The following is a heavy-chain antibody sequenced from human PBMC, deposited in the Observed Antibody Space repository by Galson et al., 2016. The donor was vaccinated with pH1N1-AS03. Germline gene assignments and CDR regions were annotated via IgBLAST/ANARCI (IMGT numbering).Heavy chain of an antibody. J-gene: IGHJ4*02. V-gene: IGHV3-66*01. CDR1: GFTINNNY. D-gene: IGHD3-22*01. CDR3: ARGQGYNSGYFDTDY. CDR2: IYGGGDT. Sequence: SLRLSCAASGFTINNNYMSWVRQAPGKGLEWVSVIYGGGDTFYADSVKGRFTISRDNSKNTVYLQMNRLRVGDTAVYYCARGQGYNSGYFDTDYWGRGTLVTVSS.